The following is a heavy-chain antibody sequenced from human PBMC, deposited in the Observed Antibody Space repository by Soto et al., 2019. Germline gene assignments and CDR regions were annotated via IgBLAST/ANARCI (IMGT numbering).Heavy chain of an antibody. D-gene: IGHD3-9*01. Sequence: SEALSLTCTVSGGSTRNYFWSWIRQPPGKGLEWIGCIYYSGTTNYNSSLKSRVTISLDTSKNQFSLRLRSVTAADKAVYYCARYVNPYDTAVWFDPWGQGTLVTVSS. J-gene: IGHJ5*02. CDR3: ARYVNPYDTAVWFDP. CDR2: IYYSGTT. V-gene: IGHV4-59*01. CDR1: GGSTRNYF.